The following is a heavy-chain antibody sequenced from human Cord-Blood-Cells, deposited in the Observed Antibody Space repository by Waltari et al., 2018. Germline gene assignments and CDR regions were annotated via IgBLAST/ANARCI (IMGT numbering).Heavy chain of an antibody. CDR2: KKQDGSEK. D-gene: IGHD6-6*01. CDR1: GFTFSSYW. CDR3: ASCSSVYLFDY. J-gene: IGHJ4*02. V-gene: IGHV3-7*01. Sequence: EVQLVESGGGLVQPGGSLRLSCAASGFTFSSYWMSWVRQAPGKGLGWVANKKQDGSEKYYLDSVKGRFTISRDNAKNSLYLQMNSLRAEDTAVYYCASCSSVYLFDYWGQGTLVTVSS.